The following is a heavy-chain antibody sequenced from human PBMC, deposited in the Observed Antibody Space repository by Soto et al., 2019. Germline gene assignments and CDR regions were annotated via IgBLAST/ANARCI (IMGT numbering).Heavy chain of an antibody. V-gene: IGHV3-30-3*01. D-gene: IGHD3-22*01. CDR3: ARTDSYYYDSSGYYRWFDY. Sequence: GALRLSCAASVFTCSSYAMHWVRQAPGKGLEWVAVISYDGSNKYYADSVKGRFTISRDNSKNTLYLQMNSLRAEDTAVYYCARTDSYYYDSSGYYRWFDYRGQGTLVTVSS. CDR1: VFTCSSYA. CDR2: ISYDGSNK. J-gene: IGHJ4*02.